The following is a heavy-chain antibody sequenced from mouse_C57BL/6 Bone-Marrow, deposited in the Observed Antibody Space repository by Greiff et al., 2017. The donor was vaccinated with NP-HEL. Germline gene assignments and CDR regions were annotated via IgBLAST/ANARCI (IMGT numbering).Heavy chain of an antibody. V-gene: IGHV1-22*01. CDR2: INPNNGGT. CDR3: AREIYYDYDPYFAY. Sequence: VQLQQSGPELVKPGASVKMSCKASGYTFTDYNMHWVKQSHGKSLEWIGYINPNNGGTSYNQKFKGKATLTVNKSSSTAYMELRSLTSEDSAVYYCAREIYYDYDPYFAYWGQGTLVTVSA. J-gene: IGHJ3*01. D-gene: IGHD2-4*01. CDR1: GYTFTDYN.